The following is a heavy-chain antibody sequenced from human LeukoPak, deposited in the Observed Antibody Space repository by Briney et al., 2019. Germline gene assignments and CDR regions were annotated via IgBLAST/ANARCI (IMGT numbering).Heavy chain of an antibody. CDR3: ARTSDYVNSFDY. Sequence: ASVKVSCKASGYTFTSYYMHWVRQAPGQGLDWMGTINPSGGSTSYAQKFQGRVTMTRDTSTSTVYMEMSSLRSEDTAVYYCARTSDYVNSFDYWGQGTLVTVSS. J-gene: IGHJ4*02. CDR1: GYTFTSYY. V-gene: IGHV1-46*01. CDR2: INPSGGST. D-gene: IGHD3-16*01.